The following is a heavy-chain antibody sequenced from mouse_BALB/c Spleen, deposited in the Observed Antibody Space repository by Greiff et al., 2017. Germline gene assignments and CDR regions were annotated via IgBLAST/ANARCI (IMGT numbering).Heavy chain of an antibody. D-gene: IGHD1-3*01. CDR1: GFTFSSYG. Sequence: EVKLVESGGDLVKPGGSLKLSCAASGFTFSSYGMSWVRQTPDKRLEWVATISSGGSYTYYPDSVKGRFTISRDNAKNTLYLQMSSLKSEDTAMYYCARHKSGNQAWFAYWGQGTLVTVSA. CDR3: ARHKSGNQAWFAY. J-gene: IGHJ3*01. V-gene: IGHV5-6*01. CDR2: ISSGGSYT.